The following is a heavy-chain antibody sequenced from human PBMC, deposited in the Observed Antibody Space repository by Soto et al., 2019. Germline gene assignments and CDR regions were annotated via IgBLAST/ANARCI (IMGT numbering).Heavy chain of an antibody. CDR3: ARGLNIVAPGS. Sequence: SVKVSCKASGGTFSSYTISWVRQAPGQGLEWMGRIIPILGIANYAQKFQGRVTITADKSTSTAYMELSSLRSEDTVVYYCARGLNIVAPGSWGQGTLVTVSS. J-gene: IGHJ5*02. D-gene: IGHD5-12*01. CDR2: IIPILGIA. V-gene: IGHV1-69*02. CDR1: GGTFSSYT.